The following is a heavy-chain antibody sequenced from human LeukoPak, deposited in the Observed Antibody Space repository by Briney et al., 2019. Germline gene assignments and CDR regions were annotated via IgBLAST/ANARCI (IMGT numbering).Heavy chain of an antibody. CDR1: GLTFPTSG. V-gene: IGHV3-48*04. CDR3: ARIPFQWLEKVYYFDH. CDR2: ISAASDII. Sequence: GSLRLSCTASGLTFPTSGFNWVRQAPGKGLEWISHISAASDIIHYADSVKGRFTISRDNIKNSLYLQMDSLRADDTAIYYCARIPFQWLEKVYYFDHWGRGTLVAVSS. D-gene: IGHD6-19*01. J-gene: IGHJ4*02.